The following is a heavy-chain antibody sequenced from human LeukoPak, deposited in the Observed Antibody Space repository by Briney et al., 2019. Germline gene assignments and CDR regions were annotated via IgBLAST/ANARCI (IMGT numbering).Heavy chain of an antibody. V-gene: IGHV3-53*01. CDR3: AREFSGCDY. J-gene: IGHJ4*02. CDR1: GFTFSSYA. D-gene: IGHD6-19*01. CDR2: LYSGGTT. Sequence: GGSLRLSCAASGFTFSSYAMHWVRQAPGKGLEWVSVLYSGGTTHYADSVKGRFTISRDDSKNTLYLQMNSLRAEDTAVYYCAREFSGCDYWGQGTLVTVSS.